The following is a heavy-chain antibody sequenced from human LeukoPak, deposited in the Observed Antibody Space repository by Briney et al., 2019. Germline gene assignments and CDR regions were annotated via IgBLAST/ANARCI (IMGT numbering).Heavy chain of an antibody. Sequence: GGSLRLSCAASGFAFSASSMHWVRQASGKGLVWVSRINRDGSSTSYADSVKGRFTISRDNAKNTLYLQMNSLRAEDTAVYYCARGGGYSYGSFDYWGQGTLVTVSS. V-gene: IGHV3-74*01. D-gene: IGHD5-18*01. CDR2: INRDGSST. J-gene: IGHJ4*02. CDR1: GFAFSASS. CDR3: ARGGGYSYGSFDY.